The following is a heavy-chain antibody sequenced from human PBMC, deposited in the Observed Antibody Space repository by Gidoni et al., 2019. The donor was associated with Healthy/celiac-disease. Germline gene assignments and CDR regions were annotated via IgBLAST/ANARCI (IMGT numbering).Heavy chain of an antibody. CDR3: ARGELGYCSGGSCYYYYYGMDV. CDR1: GGSISSGRYY. V-gene: IGHV4-61*02. J-gene: IGHJ6*02. D-gene: IGHD2-15*01. Sequence: QVQLQESGPGLVKPSQTLSLTCTVSGGSISSGRYYWSWIRQPAGKGLAWIGRIYTSGSTNYNPSLKSRVTISVDTSKNQFSLKLSSVTAADTAVYYCARGELGYCSGGSCYYYYYGMDVWGQGTTVTVSS. CDR2: IYTSGST.